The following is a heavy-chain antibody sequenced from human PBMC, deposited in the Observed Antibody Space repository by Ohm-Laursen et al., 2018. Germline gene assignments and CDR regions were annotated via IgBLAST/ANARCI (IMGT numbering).Heavy chain of an antibody. CDR1: GFNFGSYG. CDR2: IWHDGNHK. J-gene: IGHJ4*02. D-gene: IGHD4/OR15-4a*01. CDR3: ARDPGQDGAIDF. Sequence: SLRLSCAASGFNFGSYGIHWVRQAPGKGLERVAVIWHDGNHKEYGESVKGRVVISRDNSKNTLFLQMDSLRVDDTAVYLCARDPGQDGAIDFWGQGTLVTVSS. V-gene: IGHV3-33*01.